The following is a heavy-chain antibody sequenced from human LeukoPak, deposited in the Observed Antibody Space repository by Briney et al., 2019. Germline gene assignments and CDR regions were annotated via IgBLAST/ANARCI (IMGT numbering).Heavy chain of an antibody. CDR2: ISSSSTI. D-gene: IGHD3-16*01. Sequence: GGSLRLSCTASGFTFSNSAMNWVRQAPGKGLEWVSYISSSSTIYYADSVKGRFTISRDNAKNSLYLQMNSLRAEDTAVYYCARDLGKRGYYMDVWGKGTTVTVSS. V-gene: IGHV3-48*01. CDR3: ARDLGKRGYYMDV. J-gene: IGHJ6*03. CDR1: GFTFSNSA.